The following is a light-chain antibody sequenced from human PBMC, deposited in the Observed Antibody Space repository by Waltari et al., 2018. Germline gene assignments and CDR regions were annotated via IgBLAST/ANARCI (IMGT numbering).Light chain of an antibody. CDR1: SSNIGNNY. J-gene: IGLJ7*01. V-gene: IGLV1-51*02. CDR2: ENT. Sequence: QSVLTQPPSVSAAPGQRVPIPCYGGSSNIGNNYLSWYRQFPGTAPKLPSYENTERPSGIPGRFSGSKSGTSATLDITGLQAGDEADYYCGTWDSSLSGAVFGGGTHLTVL. CDR3: GTWDSSLSGAV.